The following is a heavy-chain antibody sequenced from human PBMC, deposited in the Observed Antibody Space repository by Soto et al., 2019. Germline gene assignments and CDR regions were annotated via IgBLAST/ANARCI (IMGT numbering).Heavy chain of an antibody. CDR1: GGTFSSYA. J-gene: IGHJ6*02. V-gene: IGHV1-69*01. D-gene: IGHD2-2*01. CDR3: ARRRADCSSTSCYLDFGMDV. Sequence: QVQLVQSGAEVKKPGSSVKVSCKASGGTFSSYAISWVRQAPGQGLEWMGGIIPIFGTANYAQKFQGRVTITADESTSTDYMELSRLRSEDTAVYYCARRRADCSSTSCYLDFGMDVWGQGTTVTVSS. CDR2: IIPIFGTA.